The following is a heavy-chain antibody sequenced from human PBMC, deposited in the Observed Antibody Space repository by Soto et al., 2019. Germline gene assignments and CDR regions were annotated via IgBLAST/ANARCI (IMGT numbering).Heavy chain of an antibody. J-gene: IGHJ4*02. CDR2: ISSSSSTI. CDR3: ARGDLAFFDY. V-gene: IGHV3-48*02. D-gene: IGHD3-3*01. CDR1: GFTFSSYS. Sequence: GGSLRLSCAASGFTFSSYSMNWVRQAPGKGLERVSYISSSSSTIYYADTVKGRFTISRDNAKNSLYLQMNSLRDEDTAVYYCARGDLAFFDYWGQGTLVTVSS.